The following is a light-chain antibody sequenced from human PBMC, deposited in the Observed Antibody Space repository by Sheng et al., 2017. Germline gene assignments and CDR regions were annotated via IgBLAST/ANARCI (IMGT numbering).Light chain of an antibody. Sequence: VLTQSPGTLSLSPGERAILSCRASQSVNSNYLAWYQQKPGQAPRLVIYGTSSRATGIPGRFSGSGSGTDFTLTISRLEPEDFAVYYCQHYGTSPPYSFGQGTKLEI. CDR3: QHYGTSPPYS. CDR2: GTS. CDR1: QSVNSNY. J-gene: IGKJ2*03. V-gene: IGKV3-20*01.